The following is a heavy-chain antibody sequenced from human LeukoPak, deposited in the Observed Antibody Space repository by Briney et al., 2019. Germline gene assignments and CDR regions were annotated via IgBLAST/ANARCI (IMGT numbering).Heavy chain of an antibody. V-gene: IGHV4-34*01. CDR1: GGSFSGYY. CDR2: INHSGST. CDR3: ARISSIRSYINLDY. Sequence: SETLSLTCAVYGGSFSGYYWSWIRQPPGKGLEWIGEINHSGSTNYIPSLKSRVTISVDTSKNQFSLKLSSVTAADTAVYYCARISSIRSYINLDYWGQGTLVTVSS. J-gene: IGHJ4*02. D-gene: IGHD1-26*01.